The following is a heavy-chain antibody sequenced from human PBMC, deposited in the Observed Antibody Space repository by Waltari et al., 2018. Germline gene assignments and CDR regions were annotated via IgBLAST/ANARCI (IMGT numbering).Heavy chain of an antibody. J-gene: IGHJ4*02. D-gene: IGHD6-25*01. CDR2: MRADGSVR. V-gene: IGHV3-74*01. CDR3: ARDGGRNLDY. CDR1: GFTLSNYW. Sequence: EVQVVDSGGGLVQPGGSLRLSCAASGFTLSNYWIHWVRQAPGKGLVWVSMMRADGSVRRYADSVKGRFTIARDNVKNVLYLQMDSLRAEDTAVYYCARDGGRNLDYWGQGTLVVVSS.